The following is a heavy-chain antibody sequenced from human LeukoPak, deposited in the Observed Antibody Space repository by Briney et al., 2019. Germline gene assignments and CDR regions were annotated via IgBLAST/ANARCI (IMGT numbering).Heavy chain of an antibody. V-gene: IGHV1-18*01. CDR1: GYTFTSYA. CDR3: ARALYHTFDY. D-gene: IGHD2-2*01. Sequence: ASVKVSCEASGYTFTSYAISWVRQAPGQGLEWMGWISADNGNTDYAQRFQGRVTMTTDTSTSTAYMELRSLRSDDTAVYYCARALYHTFDYWGQGTLVTVSS. CDR2: ISADNGNT. J-gene: IGHJ4*02.